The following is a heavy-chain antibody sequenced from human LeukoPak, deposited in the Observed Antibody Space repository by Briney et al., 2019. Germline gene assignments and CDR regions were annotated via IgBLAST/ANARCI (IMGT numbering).Heavy chain of an antibody. V-gene: IGHV1-8*01. CDR1: GYTFTSYD. D-gene: IGHD3-16*02. Sequence: ASVKVSCKASGYTFTSYDINWVRQATGQGLEWMGWMNPNSGNTGYAQKFQGRVTMTRNTSISTAYMELSSLRSEDTAVYYCARGRSGMITFGGVIVYDYWGQGTLVTVSS. CDR3: ARGRSGMITFGGVIVYDY. J-gene: IGHJ4*02. CDR2: MNPNSGNT.